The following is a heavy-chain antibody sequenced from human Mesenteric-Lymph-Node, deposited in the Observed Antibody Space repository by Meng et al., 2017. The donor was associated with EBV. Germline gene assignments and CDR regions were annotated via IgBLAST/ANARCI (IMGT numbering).Heavy chain of an antibody. D-gene: IGHD5-18*01. CDR2: INWNAGST. J-gene: IGHJ4*02. CDR3: ARENRYSYYFDL. V-gene: IGHV3-20*04. Sequence: GPVGESGGGAVRVGRSLRLSCAASGFSLDDYGMNWVRQTPGKGLEWVSGINWNAGSTGYADSVKGRFTISRDDAKNSLYLEMNSLRVEDTALYYCARENRYSYYFDLWGQGTLVTVSS. CDR1: GFSLDDYG.